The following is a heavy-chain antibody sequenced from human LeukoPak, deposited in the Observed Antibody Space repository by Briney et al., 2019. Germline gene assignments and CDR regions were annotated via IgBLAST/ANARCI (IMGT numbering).Heavy chain of an antibody. J-gene: IGHJ4*02. CDR3: ARASRDGYNQNFDH. Sequence: GESLKISCKGLGYDFSTYWNAWVRQRPGKGLERMGIIYPGGSETRYDPSFQGQVTISADRSTSTAYLQWSSLRASDTAMYYCARASRDGYNQNFDHWGQGTLVTVSS. CDR1: GYDFSTYW. D-gene: IGHD5-24*01. V-gene: IGHV5-51*01. CDR2: IYPGGSET.